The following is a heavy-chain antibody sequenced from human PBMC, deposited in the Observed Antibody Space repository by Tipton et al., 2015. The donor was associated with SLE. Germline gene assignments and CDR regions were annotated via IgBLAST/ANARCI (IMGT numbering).Heavy chain of an antibody. CDR2: LDPDSGDR. CDR1: GYTFTSYG. CDR3: ARDLGHYYGSGAYYASDV. V-gene: IGHV1-18*01. J-gene: IGHJ3*01. D-gene: IGHD3-10*01. Sequence: QLVQSGAEVKKPGASVKVSCKASGYTFTSYGISWVRQAPGQGLEWMGWLDPDSGDRYSAQKFQGRLTMTRDTSINTAYMEPSSLRSDDTAVYFCARDLGHYYGSGAYYASDVWGQGTLVTVSS.